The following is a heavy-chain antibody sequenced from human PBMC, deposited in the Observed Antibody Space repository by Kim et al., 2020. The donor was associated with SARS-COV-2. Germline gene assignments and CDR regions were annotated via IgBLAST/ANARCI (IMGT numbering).Heavy chain of an antibody. CDR3: ARDGYSSSSPWFDP. D-gene: IGHD6-6*01. Sequence: AQKCQGRVTITADESTSTAYMELSSLRSEDTAVYYCARDGYSSSSPWFDPWGQGTLVTVSS. V-gene: IGHV1-69*01. J-gene: IGHJ5*02.